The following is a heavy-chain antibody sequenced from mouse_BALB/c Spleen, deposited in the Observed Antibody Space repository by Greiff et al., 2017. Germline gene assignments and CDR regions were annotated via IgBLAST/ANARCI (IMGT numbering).Heavy chain of an antibody. CDR2: IWAGGST. Sequence: VQVVESGPGLVAPSQSLSITCTVSGFSLTSYGVHWVRQPPGKGLEWLGVIWAGGSTNYNSALMSRLSISKDNSKSQVFLKMNSLQTDDTAMYYCAIYDYDEAWFAYWGQGTLVTVSA. D-gene: IGHD2-4*01. CDR1: GFSLTSYG. J-gene: IGHJ3*01. CDR3: AIYDYDEAWFAY. V-gene: IGHV2-9*02.